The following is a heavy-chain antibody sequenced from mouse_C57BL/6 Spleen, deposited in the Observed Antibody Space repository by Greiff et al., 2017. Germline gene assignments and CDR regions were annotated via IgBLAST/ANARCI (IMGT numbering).Heavy chain of an antibody. CDR2: IYPGDGDT. CDR3: ARSGIGTTVYYFDY. V-gene: IGHV1-80*01. D-gene: IGHD1-1*01. CDR1: GYAFSSYW. J-gene: IGHJ2*01. Sequence: VMLVESGAELVKPGASVKISCKASGYAFSSYWMNWVKQRPGKGLEWIGQIYPGDGDTNYNGKFKGKATLTADKSSSTAYMQLSSLTSEDSAVYFCARSGIGTTVYYFDYWGQGTTLTVSS.